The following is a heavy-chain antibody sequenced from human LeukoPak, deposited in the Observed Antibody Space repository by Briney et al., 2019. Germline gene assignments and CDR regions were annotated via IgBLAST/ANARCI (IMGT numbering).Heavy chain of an antibody. CDR2: ISSSSSYI. CDR1: GFTFSSYS. CDR3: ARILAVAGPTYYFDY. V-gene: IGHV3-21*01. D-gene: IGHD6-19*01. Sequence: GGSLRLSCAASGFTFSSYSMNWVRQAPGKGLEWVSSISSSSSYIYYADSVKGRLTISRDNAKNSLYLQMNSLRAEDTAVYYCARILAVAGPTYYFDYWGQGTLVTVSS. J-gene: IGHJ4*02.